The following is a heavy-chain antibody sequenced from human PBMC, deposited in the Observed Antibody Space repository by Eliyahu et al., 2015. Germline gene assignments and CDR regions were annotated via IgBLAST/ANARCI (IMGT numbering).Heavy chain of an antibody. D-gene: IGHD1-7*01. J-gene: IGHJ4*02. CDR3: TRDGTHGDFDY. Sequence: EVQLVESGGDLVQPGGSLRLSCAASGFTLRNSWIHWVRQAPGQGLVWVSRVTNDGSTTVSADSVKGRFTVSRDNAKNTVYLQMNSLRAEDTAVYFCTRDGTHGDFDYWGQGTLVTVSS. CDR1: GFTLRNSW. CDR2: VTNDGSTT. V-gene: IGHV3-74*01.